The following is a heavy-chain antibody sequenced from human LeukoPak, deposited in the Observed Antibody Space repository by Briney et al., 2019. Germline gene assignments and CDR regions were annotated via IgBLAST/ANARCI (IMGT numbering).Heavy chain of an antibody. CDR2: ISGGGDRT. Sequence: GGSLRLSCAASGFTFSSYDMSWVRQAPGRGLEWVSAISGGGDRTYNADSVKGRFTISRDNSKNTLYLQMNSLRAEDTAVYYCAKRGAPQGSYYDTSGYDDNWFDPWGQGTLVTVSS. CDR3: AKRGAPQGSYYDTSGYDDNWFDP. J-gene: IGHJ5*02. CDR1: GFTFSSYD. V-gene: IGHV3-23*01. D-gene: IGHD3-22*01.